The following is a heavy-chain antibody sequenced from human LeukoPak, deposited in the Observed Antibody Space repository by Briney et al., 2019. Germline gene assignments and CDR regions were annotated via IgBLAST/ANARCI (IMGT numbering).Heavy chain of an antibody. CDR2: ISYSGST. Sequence: SETLSLTCTVSGSSISTYYWSWIRQPPGKGLELIGYISYSGSTNYNPSLKSRVTISVDTSKNQFALKLSSVTAVDTAVYYCARRAVTSSGWHGRWFDPWGQGTLVTVSS. D-gene: IGHD6-19*01. CDR1: GSSISTYY. CDR3: ARRAVTSSGWHGRWFDP. J-gene: IGHJ5*02. V-gene: IGHV4-59*01.